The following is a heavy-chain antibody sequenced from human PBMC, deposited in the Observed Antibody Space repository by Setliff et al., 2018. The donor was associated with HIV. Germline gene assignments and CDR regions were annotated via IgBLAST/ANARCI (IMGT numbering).Heavy chain of an antibody. D-gene: IGHD2-15*01. CDR3: ARAVCPSLNCYSFFNY. V-gene: IGHV4-34*01. Sequence: PSETRSLTCGVDDGSFSGYSWSWMRQSPGKGLEWIGEVSRGGSTTYNPSLTGRVSVSVDTSKSQFSLKLTNLTAADAAVYYCARAVCPSLNCYSFFNYWGHGSLVTVSS. J-gene: IGHJ4*01. CDR2: VSRGGST. CDR1: DGSFSGYS.